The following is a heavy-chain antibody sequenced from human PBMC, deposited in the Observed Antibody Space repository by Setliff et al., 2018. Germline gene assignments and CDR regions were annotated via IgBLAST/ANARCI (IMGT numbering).Heavy chain of an antibody. CDR1: GGSISTSSYY. Sequence: SETLSLTCSVSGGSISTSSYYWDWVRQPPGKGLEWIGSIYYSGSTYYTPSLKSRVTISVDTSKNQIALKLSSVTAADTAVYYCARDYNFWSGEVSWGQGTLVTVSS. J-gene: IGHJ5*02. V-gene: IGHV4-39*06. D-gene: IGHD3-3*01. CDR3: ARDYNFWSGEVS. CDR2: IYYSGST.